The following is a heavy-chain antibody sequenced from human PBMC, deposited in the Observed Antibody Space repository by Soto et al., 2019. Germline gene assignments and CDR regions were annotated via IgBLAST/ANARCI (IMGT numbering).Heavy chain of an antibody. CDR3: ARSSPYIVVRKPTGNQDYYGMDV. V-gene: IGHV1-69*01. D-gene: IGHD2-2*01. CDR1: GGTFSNYT. CDR2: IIPVFGTT. J-gene: IGHJ6*02. Sequence: QVQLVQSGAEVKKPGSSVKVFCKASGGTFSNYTISWVRQAPGQGLEWMGGIIPVFGTTDYEQKFQGRVTITADGSTSTAYMKLGSLISADTAVYYCARSSPYIVVRKPTGNQDYYGMDVWGQGTTVTVSS.